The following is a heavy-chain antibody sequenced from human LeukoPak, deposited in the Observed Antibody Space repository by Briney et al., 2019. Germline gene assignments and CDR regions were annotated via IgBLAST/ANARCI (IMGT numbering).Heavy chain of an antibody. J-gene: IGHJ4*02. D-gene: IGHD6-19*01. CDR1: GGSISSYY. CDR2: IYYSGTT. Sequence: SETLSLTCTISGGSISSYYWSWVRQPPGKGLEWIGYIYYSGTTNYNPSLKSRVTISVDTSKSQFSLKLNSVTAADTAVYYCARSGGYSSPQNYWGQGTLVTVSS. V-gene: IGHV4-59*01. CDR3: ARSGGYSSPQNY.